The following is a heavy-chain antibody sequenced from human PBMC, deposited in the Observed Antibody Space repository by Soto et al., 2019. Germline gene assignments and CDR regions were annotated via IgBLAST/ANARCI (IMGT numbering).Heavy chain of an antibody. D-gene: IGHD2-15*01. V-gene: IGHV1-2*04. CDR2: INPNSGGT. CDR1: GYTFTGYY. J-gene: IGHJ4*02. CDR3: AREGCSGGSCYDFDY. Sequence: ASVKVSCKASGYTFTGYYMHWVRQAPGQGLEWMGWINPNSGGTNYAQKFQGWVTMTRDTSISTAYMELSRLRSDDTAVYYCAREGCSGGSCYDFDYWGQGTLVTVSS.